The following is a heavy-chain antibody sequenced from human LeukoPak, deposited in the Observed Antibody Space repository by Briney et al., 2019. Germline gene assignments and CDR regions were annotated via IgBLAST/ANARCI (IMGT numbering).Heavy chain of an antibody. D-gene: IGHD3-3*01. J-gene: IGHJ4*02. CDR2: IKYDGTDK. V-gene: IGHV3-7*01. CDR3: ARPRSDY. CDR1: GFTFSSLW. Sequence: PGGSLRLSCAASGFTFSSLWMTWVRQAPGKGLEWVAIIKYDGTDKHYADSVKGRFTISRDNAKNSLYLQMNSLGVEDTAVCYCARPRSDYWGQGTLVTVSS.